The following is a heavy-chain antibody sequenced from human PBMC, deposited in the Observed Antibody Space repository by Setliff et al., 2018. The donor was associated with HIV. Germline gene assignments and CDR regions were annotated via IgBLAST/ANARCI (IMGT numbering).Heavy chain of an antibody. CDR3: ARDRGVIATHPFDY. CDR1: GGTFSSYA. J-gene: IGHJ4*02. D-gene: IGHD6-13*01. V-gene: IGHV1-69*10. Sequence: SVKVSCKASGGTFSSYAISWVRQAPGQGLEWMGGIIPILGIANYAQKFQGRVTITADKSTSTAYTELSSLRSEDTAVYYCARDRGVIATHPFDYWGQGTLVTVSS. CDR2: IIPILGIA.